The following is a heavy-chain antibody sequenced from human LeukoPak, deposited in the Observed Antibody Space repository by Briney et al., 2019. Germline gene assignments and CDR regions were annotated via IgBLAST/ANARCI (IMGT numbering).Heavy chain of an antibody. V-gene: IGHV3-21*01. Sequence: PGGSLRLSCAASGFPFSSYSMNWVRQAPGKALEWVSSISSSSSYIYYADSVKGRFTISRDNAKNSLYLQMNSLRAEDKAVYYCARWGAAGSDYWGQGTLVTVSS. CDR3: ARWGAAGSDY. J-gene: IGHJ4*02. CDR1: GFPFSSYS. CDR2: ISSSSSYI. D-gene: IGHD1-26*01.